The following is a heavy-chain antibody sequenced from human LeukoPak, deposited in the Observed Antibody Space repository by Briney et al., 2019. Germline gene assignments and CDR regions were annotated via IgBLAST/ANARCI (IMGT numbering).Heavy chain of an antibody. CDR2: ISYDGSNK. CDR3: AKEDYYDSSGYQN. Sequence: PGGSLRLSCAASGFTFSSYGMHWVRQAPGKGLEWVAVISYDGSNKYYADSVKGRFTISRDNSKNTLYLQMNSLRAEDTAVYYCAKEDYYDSSGYQNWGQGTLVTVSS. V-gene: IGHV3-30*18. J-gene: IGHJ4*02. D-gene: IGHD3-22*01. CDR1: GFTFSSYG.